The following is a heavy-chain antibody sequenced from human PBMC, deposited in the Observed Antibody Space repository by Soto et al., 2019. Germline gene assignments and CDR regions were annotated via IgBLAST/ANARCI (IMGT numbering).Heavy chain of an antibody. CDR1: GFTFSDYY. CDR2: FSGNSRDT. D-gene: IGHD3-3*01. J-gene: IGHJ4*02. Sequence: QVQLVESGGGLVNPGGYLRLSCAASGFTFSDYYMSWIGQAPGKGLESLSYFSGNSRDTNYADSVKGRFTISRDNAKKSLYLHMTSLTAEDTAVYYCATGPRRLSDLGKGTLVIVSS. CDR3: ATGPRRLSD. V-gene: IGHV3-11*05.